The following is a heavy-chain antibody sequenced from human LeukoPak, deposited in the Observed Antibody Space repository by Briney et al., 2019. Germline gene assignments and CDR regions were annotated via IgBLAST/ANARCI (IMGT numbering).Heavy chain of an antibody. CDR1: GYSFTSYY. CDR2: INPSSGGT. V-gene: IGHV1-2*02. CDR3: ARDRGSSWYVDY. Sequence: SVTVSSKTSGYSFTSYYIHWVRQAPGQGLEWMGWINPSSGGTEYAQKFQGRVTMTGDTSISTAYMELSRLRSDDTAVYYCARDRGSSWYVDYWGHGTLRTVSS. J-gene: IGHJ4*01. D-gene: IGHD6-13*01.